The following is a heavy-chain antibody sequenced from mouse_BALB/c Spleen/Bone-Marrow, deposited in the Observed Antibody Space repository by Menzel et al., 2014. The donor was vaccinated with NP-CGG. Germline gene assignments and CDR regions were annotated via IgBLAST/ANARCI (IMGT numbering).Heavy chain of an antibody. CDR1: GFTFSSFG. Sequence: DVQLVESGGGLVQPGGSRKLSCAASGFTFSSFGMHWVRQAPEKGLDWVAYISSGSSTIFYADTVKGRFTVSRDNPKNTLFLQMTSLRPEDTAMYYCTRGGNWDDFDYWGQGTTLTVSS. V-gene: IGHV5-17*02. CDR2: ISSGSSTI. J-gene: IGHJ2*01. CDR3: TRGGNWDDFDY. D-gene: IGHD4-1*01.